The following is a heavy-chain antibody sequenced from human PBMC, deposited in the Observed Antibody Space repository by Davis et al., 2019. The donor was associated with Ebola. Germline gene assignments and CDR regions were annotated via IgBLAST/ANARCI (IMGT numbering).Heavy chain of an antibody. D-gene: IGHD3-3*01. CDR2: IKQDGSEK. J-gene: IGHJ3*02. CDR3: AREAALAYYDFWSGYYRDAFDI. V-gene: IGHV3-7*01. Sequence: GESLKISCAASGFTFSSYWMSWVRQAPGKGLEWVANIKQDGSEKYYVDSVKGRFTISRDNAKNSLYLQMNSLRDEDTAVYYCAREAALAYYDFWSGYYRDAFDIWGQGTMVTVSS. CDR1: GFTFSSYW.